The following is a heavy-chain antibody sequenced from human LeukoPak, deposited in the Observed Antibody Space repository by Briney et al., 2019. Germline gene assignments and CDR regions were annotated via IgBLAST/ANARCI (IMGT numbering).Heavy chain of an antibody. CDR3: AKVDKVGYSSGPLDY. CDR1: GFTFDDYA. CDR2: ISWNSGSI. D-gene: IGHD6-19*01. Sequence: PGRSLRLSCAASGFTFDDYAMHWVRQAPGKGLEWVSGISWNSGSIGYADSVKGRFTISRDNAKNSLYLQMNSLRAEDTALYYCAKVDKVGYSSGPLDYWGQGTLVTVSS. V-gene: IGHV3-9*01. J-gene: IGHJ4*02.